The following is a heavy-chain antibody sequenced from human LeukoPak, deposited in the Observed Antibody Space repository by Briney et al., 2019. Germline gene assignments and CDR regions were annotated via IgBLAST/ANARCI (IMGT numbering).Heavy chain of an antibody. D-gene: IGHD3-10*01. Sequence: ASVKVSCKASGYTFTNYGISWVRQAPGQGLEWMGWISAYNGNTNYAQKFQGRVIMTRDMSTSTVYMEVSSLRSEDTAVYYCARDLRFGELSFLPFDYWGQGTLVTVSS. V-gene: IGHV1-18*01. CDR1: GYTFTNYG. CDR2: ISAYNGNT. CDR3: ARDLRFGELSFLPFDY. J-gene: IGHJ4*02.